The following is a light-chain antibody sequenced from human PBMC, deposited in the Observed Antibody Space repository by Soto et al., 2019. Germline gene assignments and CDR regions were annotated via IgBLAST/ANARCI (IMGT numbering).Light chain of an antibody. CDR3: CSYAASNTLI. Sequence: QPVLTQPASVSGSPGQSITISCTGTSSDIGDYDYVSWYQQHPGKAPKLLISEVSNRPSGVSNRFSGSKSGNTASLTISGLQAEDEADYACCSYAASNTLIFGGGTKVTVL. CDR2: EVS. CDR1: SSDIGDYDY. V-gene: IGLV2-14*01. J-gene: IGLJ2*01.